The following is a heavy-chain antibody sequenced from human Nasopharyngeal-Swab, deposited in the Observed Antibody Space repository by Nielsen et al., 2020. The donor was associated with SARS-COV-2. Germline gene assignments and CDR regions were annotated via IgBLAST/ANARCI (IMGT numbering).Heavy chain of an antibody. Sequence: SVKVSCKASGGTFSSYAISWVRQAPGQGLEWMGGIIPIFGTANYAQKFQGRVTMTTDTSTSTAYMELRSLRSDDTAVYYCARDLIVVVPAARGGMDVWGQGTTVTVSS. J-gene: IGHJ6*02. D-gene: IGHD2-2*01. CDR2: IIPIFGTA. CDR3: ARDLIVVVPAARGGMDV. V-gene: IGHV1-69*05. CDR1: GGTFSSYA.